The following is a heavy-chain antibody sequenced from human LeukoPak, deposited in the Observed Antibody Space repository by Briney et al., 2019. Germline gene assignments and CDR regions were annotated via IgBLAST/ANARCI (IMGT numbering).Heavy chain of an antibody. Sequence: SETLSLTCSVSGGSITSSSYYWAWIRQPPERGLEWIGSIYYSGGTNYSPSLRSRVTISVDTSKNQFSLKLSSVTAADTAVYYCARAGRLGELPASDPWGQGTLVTVSS. D-gene: IGHD3-10*01. CDR3: ARAGRLGELPASDP. J-gene: IGHJ5*02. CDR2: IYYSGGT. V-gene: IGHV4-39*07. CDR1: GGSITSSSYY.